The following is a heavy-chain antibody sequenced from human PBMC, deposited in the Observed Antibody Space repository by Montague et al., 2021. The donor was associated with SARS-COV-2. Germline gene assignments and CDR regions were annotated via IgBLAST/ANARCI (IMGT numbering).Heavy chain of an antibody. D-gene: IGHD1-7*01. CDR1: GGSISSYY. J-gene: IGHJ4*03. CDR2: VYYTGST. Sequence: SETLSLTCEVSGGSISSYYWSWIRQPPGKGLEWIGYVYYTGSTKYNPSLKTRVTLSLDTPKNHFSLKLSSVTAADTAVYYCARAQDSCFIANCVNYLEVWGLGALVTVSS. CDR3: ARAQDSCFIANCVNYLEV. V-gene: IGHV4-59*01.